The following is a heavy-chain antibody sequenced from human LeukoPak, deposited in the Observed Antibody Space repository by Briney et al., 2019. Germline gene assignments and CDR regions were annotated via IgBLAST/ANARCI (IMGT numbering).Heavy chain of an antibody. J-gene: IGHJ4*02. Sequence: GGSLRLSCAASGFTFSSYSMNWVRQAPGKGLEWVSYISSSSSTIYYADSVKGRFTISRDNAKNSLYLQMNSLRDEDTAVYYCARDGENYYDSSGYCGYWGQGTLVTVSS. CDR3: ARDGENYYDSSGYCGY. CDR2: ISSSSSTI. CDR1: GFTFSSYS. V-gene: IGHV3-48*02. D-gene: IGHD3-22*01.